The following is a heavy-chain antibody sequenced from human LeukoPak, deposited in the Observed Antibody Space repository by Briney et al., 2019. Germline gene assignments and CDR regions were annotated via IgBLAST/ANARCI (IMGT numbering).Heavy chain of an antibody. CDR2: INPNSGGT. D-gene: IGHD2-15*01. J-gene: IGHJ3*02. V-gene: IGHV1-2*04. Sequence: ASVKVSCKASGYTFTGYYMHWVRQAPGQGLEWMGWINPNSGGTNYAQKFQGWVTMTRDTSISTAYMELSRLRSDDTAVYYCARDRGFDCSGGSCYPSDAFDIWAKGQWSPSLQ. CDR1: GYTFTGYY. CDR3: ARDRGFDCSGGSCYPSDAFDI.